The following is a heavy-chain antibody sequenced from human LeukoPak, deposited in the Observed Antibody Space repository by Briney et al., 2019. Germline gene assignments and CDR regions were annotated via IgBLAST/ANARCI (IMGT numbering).Heavy chain of an antibody. J-gene: IGHJ4*02. CDR2: INNDGSTT. CDR3: AREVDY. V-gene: IGHV3-74*01. CDR1: RYTFSGAW. Sequence: GGPLRLSCAASRYTFSGAWMHGVRQAPGKGLVWVSRINNDGSTTRYADSVKGRFTISRDNAKNTLYLQMNSLRAEDTAVYYCAREVDYWGQGTLVTVSS.